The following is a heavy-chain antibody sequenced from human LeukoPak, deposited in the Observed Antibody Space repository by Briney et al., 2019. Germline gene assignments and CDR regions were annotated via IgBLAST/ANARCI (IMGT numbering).Heavy chain of an antibody. V-gene: IGHV3-23*01. J-gene: IGHJ4*02. D-gene: IGHD3-22*01. CDR3: AKDRVYDSSGYYPEY. Sequence: GGSLRLSCAASGFTFSSYAMSWVRQAPGKGLELVSAISGSGGSTYYADSVKGRFTISRDNSKNTLYLQMNSLRAEDTAVYYCAKDRVYDSSGYYPEYWGQGTLVTVSS. CDR2: ISGSGGST. CDR1: GFTFSSYA.